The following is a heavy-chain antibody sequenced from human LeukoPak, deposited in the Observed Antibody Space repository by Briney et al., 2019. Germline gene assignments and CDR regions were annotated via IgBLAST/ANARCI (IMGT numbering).Heavy chain of an antibody. CDR1: GFTFSSYS. CDR3: ARQTINYDSSGYPHDAFDI. CDR2: ISSSSSYI. J-gene: IGHJ3*02. Sequence: PGGSLRLSCAASGFTFSSYSMNWVRQAPGKGLEWVSSISSSSSYIYYADSVKGRFTISRDNAKNSLYLQMNSLRAEDTAVYYCARQTINYDSSGYPHDAFDIWGQGTMVTVSS. V-gene: IGHV3-21*01. D-gene: IGHD3-22*01.